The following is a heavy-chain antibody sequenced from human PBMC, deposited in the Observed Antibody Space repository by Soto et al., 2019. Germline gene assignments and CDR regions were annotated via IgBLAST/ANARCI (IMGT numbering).Heavy chain of an antibody. CDR3: AKEKDCSSTSCYFEYYYYYGMDV. CDR1: GFTFSSYA. D-gene: IGHD2-2*01. J-gene: IGHJ6*02. Sequence: GGSLRLSCAASGFTFSSYAMSWVRQAPGKGLEWVSAISGSGGSTYYADSVKGRFTISRDNSKNTLYLQMNSLRAEDTAVYYCAKEKDCSSTSCYFEYYYYYGMDVWGQGTTVTVSS. CDR2: ISGSGGST. V-gene: IGHV3-23*01.